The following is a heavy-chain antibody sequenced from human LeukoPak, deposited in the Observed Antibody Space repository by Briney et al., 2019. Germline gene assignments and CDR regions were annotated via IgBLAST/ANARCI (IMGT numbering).Heavy chain of an antibody. V-gene: IGHV4-4*09. CDR1: GGSISGYY. Sequence: SETLSLTCTVSGGSISGYYWSWIRQPPGKGLEWIGYIYTSGSTNYNPSLKSRVTISVDTSKNQFSLKLSSVTAADTAVYYCASTYSSGWYFFDYWGQGTLVTVSS. D-gene: IGHD6-19*01. J-gene: IGHJ4*02. CDR2: IYTSGST. CDR3: ASTYSSGWYFFDY.